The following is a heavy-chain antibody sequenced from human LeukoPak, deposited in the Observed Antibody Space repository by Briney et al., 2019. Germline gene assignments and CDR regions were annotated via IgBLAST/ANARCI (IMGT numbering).Heavy chain of an antibody. CDR3: ARDRLVPAATYYYYGMDV. CDR1: GGTFSSYA. D-gene: IGHD2-2*01. V-gene: IGHV1-69*04. J-gene: IGHJ6*02. CDR2: IIPILGIA. Sequence: SVKVSCKASGGTFSSYAISWVRQAPGQGLEWMGRIIPILGIANYAQKFQGRVTITADKSTSTAYMELSSLRSEDTAVYYCARDRLVPAATYYYYGMDVWGQGTTVTVSS.